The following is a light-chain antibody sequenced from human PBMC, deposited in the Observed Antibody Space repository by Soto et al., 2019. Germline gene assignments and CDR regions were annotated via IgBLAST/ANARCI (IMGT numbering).Light chain of an antibody. CDR2: TAS. CDR1: QGVSTW. V-gene: IGKV1-12*01. Sequence: DIQITQSTSSVSASVGDRVTITCRASQGVSTWLSWYQQKPGKAPNLLIYTASSLQSGVPSRFSGSGSGTDFTVTINGLQPEDFATYYCQQAASCPITFGQGTRLEIK. J-gene: IGKJ5*01. CDR3: QQAASCPIT.